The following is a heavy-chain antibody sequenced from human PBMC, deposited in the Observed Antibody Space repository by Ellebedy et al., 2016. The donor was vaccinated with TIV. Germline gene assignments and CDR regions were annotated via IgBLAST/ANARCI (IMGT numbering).Heavy chain of an antibody. CDR2: IKTDGTET. CDR3: GRSSHGAFDI. J-gene: IGHJ3*02. CDR1: GFIFSSFE. V-gene: IGHV3-7*01. D-gene: IGHD2-2*01. Sequence: GESLKISCAASGFIFSSFEMNWVRQAPGKGLEWVANIKTDGTETNYVDAVKGRFTISRDNAKNSLYLQMHSLRAEDTAVYYCGRSSHGAFDIWGQGTMVTVSS.